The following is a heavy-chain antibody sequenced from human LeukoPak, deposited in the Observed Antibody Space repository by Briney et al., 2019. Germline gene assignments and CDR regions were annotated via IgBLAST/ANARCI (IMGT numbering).Heavy chain of an antibody. CDR3: ARCTAVAGYYYYMDV. CDR1: GFTFSSYS. J-gene: IGHJ6*03. CDR2: ISSRSSYI. V-gene: IGHV3-21*01. D-gene: IGHD6-19*01. Sequence: GGSLRLSCAASGFTFSSYSMNWVRQAPGKGLEWVSFISSRSSYIYYADSVKGRFTISRDNAKNSLYLQMNSLRAEDTAVYYCARCTAVAGYYYYMDVWGKGTTVTVSS.